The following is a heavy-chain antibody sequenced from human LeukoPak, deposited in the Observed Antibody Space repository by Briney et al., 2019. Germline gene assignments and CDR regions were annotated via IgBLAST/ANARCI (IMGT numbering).Heavy chain of an antibody. CDR2: INGDGSTT. J-gene: IGHJ4*02. D-gene: IGHD3-10*01. CDR1: GFAFNKYW. CDR3: ASGSR. V-gene: IGHV3-74*01. Sequence: GGSLRLSCAASGFAFNKYWMHWVRQAPGKGLVWVSRINGDGSTTSYADSVKGGFTISRDNAKNTLYLQMSSLRAEDTAVYYCASGSRWGQGTLVTVSS.